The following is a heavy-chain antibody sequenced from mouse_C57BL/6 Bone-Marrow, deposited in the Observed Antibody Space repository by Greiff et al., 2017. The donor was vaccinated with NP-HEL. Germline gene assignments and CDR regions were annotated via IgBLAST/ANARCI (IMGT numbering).Heavy chain of an antibody. Sequence: LVESGAELVRPGASVKLSCKASGYTFTDYYINWVKQRPGQGLEWIARIYPGSGNTYYNEKFKGKATLTAEKSSSTAYMQLSSLTSEDSAVYFCARDGATVVATRGYYFDYWGQGTTLTVSS. D-gene: IGHD1-1*01. V-gene: IGHV1-76*01. J-gene: IGHJ2*01. CDR2: IYPGSGNT. CDR3: ARDGATVVATRGYYFDY. CDR1: GYTFTDYY.